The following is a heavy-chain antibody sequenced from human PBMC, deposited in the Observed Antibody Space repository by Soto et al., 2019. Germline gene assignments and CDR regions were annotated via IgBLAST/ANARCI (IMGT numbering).Heavy chain of an antibody. CDR1: GFTFSSYG. CDR3: AKDGASSSWTRHYYYGMDV. Sequence: QVQLVESGGGVVQPGRSLRLSCAASGFTFSSYGMHWVRQAPGKGLEWVAVISYDGSNKYYADSVKGRFTISRDNSKNTLYLQMNSLRAEDTAVYYCAKDGASSSWTRHYYYGMDVWGQGTTVTVSS. D-gene: IGHD6-13*01. V-gene: IGHV3-30*18. CDR2: ISYDGSNK. J-gene: IGHJ6*02.